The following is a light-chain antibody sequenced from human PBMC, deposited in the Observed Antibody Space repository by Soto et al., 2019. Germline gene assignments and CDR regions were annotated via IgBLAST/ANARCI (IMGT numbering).Light chain of an antibody. Sequence: QSALTQPRSVSGSPGQSVAISCTGTSSDVGGYNYVSWYQQHPGRAPKLMIYDVSERPSGVPDRFSASKSGYTASLTISGLQAEDEADYYCFSYAGSNMVIFGGGTQLTVL. CDR1: SSDVGGYNY. V-gene: IGLV2-11*01. CDR2: DVS. J-gene: IGLJ2*01. CDR3: FSYAGSNMVI.